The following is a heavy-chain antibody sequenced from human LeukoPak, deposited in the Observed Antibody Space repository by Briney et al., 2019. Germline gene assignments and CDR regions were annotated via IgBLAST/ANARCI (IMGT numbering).Heavy chain of an antibody. CDR1: GGSISSSSYY. Sequence: SETLSLTCTVSGGSISSSSYYWGWIRQPPGKGLEWIGSIYYSGSTYYNPSLKSRVTISVDTSKNQFSLKLSSATAADTAVYYCARYSDLQWDNDALDIWGQGTMVTVSS. V-gene: IGHV4-39*07. J-gene: IGHJ3*02. CDR3: ARYSDLQWDNDALDI. CDR2: IYYSGST. D-gene: IGHD5-24*01.